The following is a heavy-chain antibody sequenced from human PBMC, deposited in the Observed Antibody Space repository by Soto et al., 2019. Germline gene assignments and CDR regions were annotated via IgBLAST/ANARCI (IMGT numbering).Heavy chain of an antibody. CDR1: GFSLSSTRMA. CDR3: AHIVVAGLGYYFDY. V-gene: IGHV2-5*02. CDR2: IYWDDDK. J-gene: IGHJ4*02. Sequence: QITLKESGPTLVKPTQTLTLTCTFSGFSLSSTRMAVGWIRPPPGNALEWLALIYWDDDKRYSPFLKSRLTITKDTSKNQVVLTMSNMDPVDTARYYCAHIVVAGLGYYFDYWGQGTLVTVSS. D-gene: IGHD6-19*01.